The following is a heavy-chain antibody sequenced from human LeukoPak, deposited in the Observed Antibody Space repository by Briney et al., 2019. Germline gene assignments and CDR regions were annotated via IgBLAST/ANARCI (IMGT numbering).Heavy chain of an antibody. CDR3: ARGYCSSTSCYFLHYYYYGMDV. V-gene: IGHV1-2*02. D-gene: IGHD2-2*01. Sequence: ASVEVSCKASGYTFTGYYMHWVRQAPGQGLEWMGWINPNSGGTNYAQKFQGRVTMTRDTSISTAYMELSRLRSDDTAVYYCARGYCSSTSCYFLHYYYYGMDVWGQGTTVTVSS. CDR1: GYTFTGYY. CDR2: INPNSGGT. J-gene: IGHJ6*02.